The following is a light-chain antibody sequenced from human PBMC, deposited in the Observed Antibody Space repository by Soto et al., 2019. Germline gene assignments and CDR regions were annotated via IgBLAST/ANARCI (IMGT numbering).Light chain of an antibody. CDR2: DAS. CDR3: QQRSNWIT. V-gene: IGKV3-11*01. CDR1: QSVSSY. Sequence: EIMMTQSPATLSVSPGERATLSCGASQSVSSYLAWYQQKPGQAPRLLIYDASNRATGIPARFSGSGSGTDFTLTISSLEPEDFAVYYCQQRSNWITFGQGTRLEIK. J-gene: IGKJ5*01.